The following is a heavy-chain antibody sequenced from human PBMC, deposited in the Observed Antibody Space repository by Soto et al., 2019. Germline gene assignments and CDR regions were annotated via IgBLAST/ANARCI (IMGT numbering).Heavy chain of an antibody. V-gene: IGHV3-30-3*01. Sequence: GGALRLSCAASGFTFSSYAMHWVRQAPGKGLEWVAVISYDGSNKYYVDSVKGRFTITRDNSKNTLYLQMNSLRVEDTAVYYCVRDPGSGWTHYYYYGMDVWGQGTTVTVSS. D-gene: IGHD6-19*01. CDR2: ISYDGSNK. CDR1: GFTFSSYA. J-gene: IGHJ6*02. CDR3: VRDPGSGWTHYYYYGMDV.